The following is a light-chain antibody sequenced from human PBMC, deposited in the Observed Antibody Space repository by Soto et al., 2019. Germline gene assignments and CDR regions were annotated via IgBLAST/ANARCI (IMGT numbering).Light chain of an antibody. V-gene: IGKV1-27*01. CDR2: SAS. CDR1: QGINNY. J-gene: IGKJ1*01. Sequence: DIQMTQSPSSLSASVGDRVTITCRASQGINNYLACYQRKPGKVPDLLISSASTLQSGAPSRFSGSGFGTDFTPTISSLQPEGDATYYCQKYNIAPSWTFGQGTKVDIK. CDR3: QKYNIAPSWT.